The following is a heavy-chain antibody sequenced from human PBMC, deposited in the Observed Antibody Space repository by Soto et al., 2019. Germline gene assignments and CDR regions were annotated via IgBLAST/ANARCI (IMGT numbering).Heavy chain of an antibody. CDR2: ISTIKGNT. J-gene: IGHJ4*02. V-gene: IGHV1-18*01. Sequence: QVQLVQSGPEVKKPGASVKVSCKTSGYTFTSYGISWVRQAPGQGLEWMGWISTIKGNTNYAQKFQGRVTMTTHTTTRTGYLELRSLRSDDTAVYYCATRSPAFDYWGQGTLVTVSS. CDR3: ATRSPAFDY. CDR1: GYTFTSYG.